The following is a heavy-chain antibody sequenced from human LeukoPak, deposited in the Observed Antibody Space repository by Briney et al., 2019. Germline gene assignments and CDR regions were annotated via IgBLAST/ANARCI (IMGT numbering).Heavy chain of an antibody. CDR1: GYTFTSYA. CDR3: ARFVGPEMTTVPPALDY. V-gene: IGHV1-3*01. Sequence: GASVKVSCKASGYTFTSYAMHWVRQAPGQRLEWMGWINAGNGNTKYSQKFQGRVTITRDTSASTAYMELSSLRSEDTAVYYCARFVGPEMTTVPPALDYWGQGTLVTVSS. D-gene: IGHD4-11*01. J-gene: IGHJ4*02. CDR2: INAGNGNT.